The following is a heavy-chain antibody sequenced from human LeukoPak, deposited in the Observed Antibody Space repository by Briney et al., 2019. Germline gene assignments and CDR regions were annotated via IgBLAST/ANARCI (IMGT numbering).Heavy chain of an antibody. CDR1: GFTFSSYG. J-gene: IGHJ5*02. CDR2: IRYDGSNK. D-gene: IGHD3-10*01. V-gene: IGHV3-30*02. Sequence: QPGGSLRLSCAASGFTFSSYGMHWVRQAPGKGLEWVAFIRYDGSNKYYADSVKGRFTISRDNSKNTLYLQMNSLRAEDTAVYYCAKPGNDGSGSYYPNPDGDNWFDPWGQGTLVTVSS. CDR3: AKPGNDGSGSYYPNPDGDNWFDP.